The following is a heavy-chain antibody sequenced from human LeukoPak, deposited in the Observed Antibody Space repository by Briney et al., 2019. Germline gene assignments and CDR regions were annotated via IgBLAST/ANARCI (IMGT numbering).Heavy chain of an antibody. D-gene: IGHD2-21*02. CDR3: ARAYCGGDCWSVDYYYYGMDV. Sequence: GASVKVSRKASGYTFTSYAMHWVRQAPGQRLEWMGWINAGNGNTKYSQKFQGRVTITRDTSASTAYMELSSLRSEDTAVYYCARAYCGGDCWSVDYYYYGMDVWGQGTTVTVSS. CDR1: GYTFTSYA. V-gene: IGHV1-3*01. J-gene: IGHJ6*02. CDR2: INAGNGNT.